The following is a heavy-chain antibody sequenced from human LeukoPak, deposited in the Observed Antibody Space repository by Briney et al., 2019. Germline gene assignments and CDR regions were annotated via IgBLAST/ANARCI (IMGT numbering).Heavy chain of an antibody. D-gene: IGHD1-1*01. CDR2: INTDGSST. CDR3: AREWKKTGAFDY. V-gene: IGHV3-74*01. Sequence: GGSLRLSCAASGFTFSCFWMHRVRQAPGKGLGWVSFINTDGSSTTYADSVKGRFTVSRDNAKNTLYLQMSGLRAEDTAVYYCAREWKKTGAFDYWGQGTLVTVSS. CDR1: GFTFSCFW. J-gene: IGHJ4*02.